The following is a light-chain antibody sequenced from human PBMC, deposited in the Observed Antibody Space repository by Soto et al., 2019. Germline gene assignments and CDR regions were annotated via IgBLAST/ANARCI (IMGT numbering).Light chain of an antibody. Sequence: DIQMTQSPSSLSTSVGVRVTITCRASQSITNYLNWYQQKPGRVPKLLIYAASRLQSGVPSRFSGSGSGTDFTLTISSLQPEDFATYYCQQSYITPWTFGQGTKVEIK. V-gene: IGKV1-39*01. CDR1: QSITNY. J-gene: IGKJ1*01. CDR2: AAS. CDR3: QQSYITPWT.